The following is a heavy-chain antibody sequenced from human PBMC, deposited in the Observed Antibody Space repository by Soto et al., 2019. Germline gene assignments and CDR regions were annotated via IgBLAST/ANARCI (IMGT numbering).Heavy chain of an antibody. V-gene: IGHV4-39*01. CDR1: CGSISSSSYY. D-gene: IGHD1-20*01. CDR2: IYYCGST. Sequence: QLQLQESGPGLVKPSETLSLTCTVSCGSISSSSYYWGWIRPPPGKGLEWSGSIYYCGSTYYNPPLKSRVTISVDTAKNQFSLKLSSVTAADTAVYYCARLDNLRVFDYWGQGTLVTVSS. CDR3: ARLDNLRVFDY. J-gene: IGHJ4*02.